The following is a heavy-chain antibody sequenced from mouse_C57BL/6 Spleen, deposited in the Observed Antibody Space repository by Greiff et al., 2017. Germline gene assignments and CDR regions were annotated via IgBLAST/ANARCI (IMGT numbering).Heavy chain of an antibody. CDR1: GYAFSSSW. Sequence: VQRVESGPELVKPGASVKISCKASGYAFSSSWMNWVKQRPGKGLEWIGRIYPGDGDTNYNGKFKGKATLTADKSSSTAYMQLSSLTSEDSAVYFCARRYYGNYEWYFDVWGTGTTVTVSS. CDR2: IYPGDGDT. CDR3: ARRYYGNYEWYFDV. D-gene: IGHD2-1*01. V-gene: IGHV1-82*01. J-gene: IGHJ1*03.